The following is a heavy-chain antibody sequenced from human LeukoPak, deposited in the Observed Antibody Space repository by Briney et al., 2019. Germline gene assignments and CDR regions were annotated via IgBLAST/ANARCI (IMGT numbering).Heavy chain of an antibody. D-gene: IGHD2-21*01. CDR3: ARARLNI. Sequence: PGGSLRLSCSASGFTFSTNSMNWVRQAPGKGLEWVSYISSSSGSIYYADSVKGRFTISRDNAKNLLYLQMNSLRAEDTAVYHCARARLNIWGQGTMVTVSS. J-gene: IGHJ3*02. CDR2: ISSSSGSI. V-gene: IGHV3-48*04. CDR1: GFTFSTNS.